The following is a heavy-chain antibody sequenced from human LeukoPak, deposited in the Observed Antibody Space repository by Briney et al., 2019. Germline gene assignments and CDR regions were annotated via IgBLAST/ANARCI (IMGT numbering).Heavy chain of an antibody. CDR2: INSGSTYT. CDR1: GFTFSSYM. V-gene: IGHV3-21*01. CDR3: ARSLTTLTYEGY. D-gene: IGHD1-1*01. Sequence: GGSLRPSCAASGFTFSSYMMNWVRQAPGKGLEWVSSINSGSTYTYYTESVKGRFTVSRDNAKNSLFLQMNSLRAEDTAIYYCARSLTTLTYEGYWGQGTLVTVSS. J-gene: IGHJ4*02.